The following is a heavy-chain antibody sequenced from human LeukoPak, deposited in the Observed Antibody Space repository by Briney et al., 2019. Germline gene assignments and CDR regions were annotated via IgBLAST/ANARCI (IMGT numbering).Heavy chain of an antibody. J-gene: IGHJ4*02. CDR3: ARDNWNYLDY. V-gene: IGHV3-30*09. Sequence: GGSLRLSCAASGFTFSSYAMHWVRQAPGKGXXXVAVISYDGSNKYYADSVKGRFAISRDNSKNTLYLQMNSLRAEDTAVYYCARDNWNYLDYWGQGTLVTVSS. CDR1: GFTFSSYA. D-gene: IGHD1-20*01. CDR2: ISYDGSNK.